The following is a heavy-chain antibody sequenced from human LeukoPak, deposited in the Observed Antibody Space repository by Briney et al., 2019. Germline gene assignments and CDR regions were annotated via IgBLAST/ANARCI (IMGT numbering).Heavy chain of an antibody. Sequence: SETLSLTCTVSGGSISSYYWSWIRQPPGKGLEWIGYIYYSGSTNYNPSLKSRVTISVDTSKNQFSLKLSSVTAADTAVYYCARAPYDFWSGNDAFDIWGQGTMVTVSS. CDR3: ARAPYDFWSGNDAFDI. D-gene: IGHD3-3*01. J-gene: IGHJ3*02. CDR1: GGSISSYY. V-gene: IGHV4-59*01. CDR2: IYYSGST.